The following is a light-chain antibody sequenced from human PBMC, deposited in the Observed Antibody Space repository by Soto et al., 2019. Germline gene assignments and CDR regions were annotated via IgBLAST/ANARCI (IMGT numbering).Light chain of an antibody. CDR3: QQLDSFPLT. Sequence: AIQMTQSPSSLSASVGDRVTITCRASQGIRNDLGWYQQKPGKAPKLLIYAASNLQSGVPVRFSGSGSGTDFILSINSLQPEDVATYYCQQLDSFPLTFGQGTRLEIK. CDR2: AAS. CDR1: QGIRND. J-gene: IGKJ5*01. V-gene: IGKV1-6*01.